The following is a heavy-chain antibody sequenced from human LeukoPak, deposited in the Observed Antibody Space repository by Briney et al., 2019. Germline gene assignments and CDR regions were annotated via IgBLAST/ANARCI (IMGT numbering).Heavy chain of an antibody. CDR2: IYHSGST. CDR3: ARGRFLEWLLLVY. J-gene: IGHJ4*02. CDR1: GGSISSSNW. D-gene: IGHD3-3*01. Sequence: NTSETLSLTCAVSGGSISSSNWWSWVRQPPGKGLEWIGEIYHSGSTNYNPSLKSRVTISVDKSKNQFSLKLSSVTAADTAVYYCARGRFLEWLLLVYWGQGTLVTVSS. V-gene: IGHV4-4*02.